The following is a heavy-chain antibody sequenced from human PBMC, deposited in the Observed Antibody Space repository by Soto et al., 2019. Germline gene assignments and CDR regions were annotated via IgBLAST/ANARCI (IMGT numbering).Heavy chain of an antibody. J-gene: IGHJ3*01. Sequence: QVQLVQSGTEVKKPGSSVKVSCKASGGTFISYTFNWVRQAPGQGLEWMGEILPVFGTTNYALKFQGRVAFTADAATATGYMELFSLRSEDTALYYCASRGGHDALDLWGLGTMITVSS. CDR1: GGTFISYT. D-gene: IGHD5-12*01. CDR2: ILPVFGTT. CDR3: ASRGGHDALDL. V-gene: IGHV1-69*01.